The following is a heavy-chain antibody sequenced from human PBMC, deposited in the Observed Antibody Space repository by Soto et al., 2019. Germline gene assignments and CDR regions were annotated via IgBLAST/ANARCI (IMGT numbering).Heavy chain of an antibody. J-gene: IGHJ4*02. CDR3: ARSLYGSGSYYNDY. D-gene: IGHD3-10*01. CDR1: GFTFSDHY. V-gene: IGHV3-72*01. CDR2: TRNKANSYTT. Sequence: EVQLVESGGGLVQPGGSLRLSCAASGFTFSDHYMDWVRQAPGKGLEWVGRTRNKANSYTTEYAASVKGRFTISRDDSKNSLYLQMNSLKTEDTAVYYCARSLYGSGSYYNDYRGQGTLVTVSS.